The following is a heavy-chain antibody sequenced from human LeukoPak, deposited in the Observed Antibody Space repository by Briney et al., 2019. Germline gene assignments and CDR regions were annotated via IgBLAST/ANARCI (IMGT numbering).Heavy chain of an antibody. V-gene: IGHV3-48*02. CDR3: ARMAPYYYETSGYDY. D-gene: IGHD3-22*01. J-gene: IGHJ4*02. Sequence: GGSLRLSCAASGFTFSSYGMNWVRQAPGKGLEWISYISRTGNTIYYADSVKGRLTISRDNVKNSMYLQMNSLRDEDTAVYYCARMAPYYYETSGYDYWGQGTLVTVSS. CDR1: GFTFSSYG. CDR2: ISRTGNTI.